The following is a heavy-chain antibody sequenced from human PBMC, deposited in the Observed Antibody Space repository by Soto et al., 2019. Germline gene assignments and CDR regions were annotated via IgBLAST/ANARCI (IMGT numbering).Heavy chain of an antibody. CDR3: ARDLEYCSGGSCYSAFDY. CDR1: GGSISSYY. J-gene: IGHJ4*02. D-gene: IGHD2-15*01. V-gene: IGHV4-4*07. Sequence: SETLSLTCTVSGGSISSYYWSWIRQPAGKGLEWIGRIYTSGSTNYNPSLKSRVTMSVDTSKNQFSLKLSSVTAADTAVYYCARDLEYCSGGSCYSAFDYWGQGTLVTVSS. CDR2: IYTSGST.